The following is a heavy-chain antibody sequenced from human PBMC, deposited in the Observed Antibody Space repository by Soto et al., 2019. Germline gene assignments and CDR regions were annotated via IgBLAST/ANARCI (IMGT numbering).Heavy chain of an antibody. Sequence: GGSLRLSCVASGFIFNNYVMNWVRQAPGRGLEWVSYITAGGDAKSYADSVKGRFTISRDNGKNSLYLQMDSLRDEDTAVYYCTRWFDSWGRRILVTVSS. CDR1: GFIFNNYV. V-gene: IGHV3-48*02. CDR3: TRWFDS. CDR2: ITAGGDAK. J-gene: IGHJ5*01.